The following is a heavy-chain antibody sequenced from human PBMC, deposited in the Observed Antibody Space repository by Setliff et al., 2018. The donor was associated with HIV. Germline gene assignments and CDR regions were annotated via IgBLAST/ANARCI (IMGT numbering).Heavy chain of an antibody. CDR1: GYTFTGHY. J-gene: IGHJ4*01. D-gene: IGHD6-25*01. Sequence: GASVKVSCKVSGYTFTGHYMHWVRQAPGQGLQWMGWIDPHTGGPQYSQKFLGRVTMTRDTSISTVYMELTSLRSDDTATYYCARVPSGAAGLVRAGFYFWGQGTLVTVSS. CDR3: ARVPSGAAGLVRAGFYF. V-gene: IGHV1-2*02. CDR2: IDPHTGGP.